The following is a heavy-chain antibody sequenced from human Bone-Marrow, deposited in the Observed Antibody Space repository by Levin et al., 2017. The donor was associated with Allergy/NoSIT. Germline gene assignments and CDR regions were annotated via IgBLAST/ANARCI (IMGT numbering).Heavy chain of an antibody. J-gene: IGHJ5*02. CDR1: GGSFSGYY. CDR2: INHSGST. D-gene: IGHD3-3*01. V-gene: IGHV4-34*01. Sequence: SETLSLTCAVYGGSFSGYYWSWIRQPPGKGLEWIGEINHSGSTNYNPSLKSRVTISVDTSKNQFSLKLSSVTAADPAVYYCARVLRFLEWLVYQRGGFDPWGQGTLVTVSS. CDR3: ARVLRFLEWLVYQRGGFDP.